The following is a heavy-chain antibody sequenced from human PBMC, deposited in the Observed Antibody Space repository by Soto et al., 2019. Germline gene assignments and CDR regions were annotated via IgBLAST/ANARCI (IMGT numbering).Heavy chain of an antibody. CDR1: GGSISSVDYD. V-gene: IGHV4-30-4*01. D-gene: IGHD4-17*01. Sequence: QVQLQESGPGLVKPSQTLSLTCTVPGGSISSVDYDSTGIRQPPGKGLEWFGYIYHSGSTYYNPSLKSRVTITVDTSKNQFSLKLSSVTAADTAVYYCASHTDPPGYFDYWGQGTPVTVSS. CDR3: ASHTDPPGYFDY. CDR2: IYHSGST. J-gene: IGHJ4*02.